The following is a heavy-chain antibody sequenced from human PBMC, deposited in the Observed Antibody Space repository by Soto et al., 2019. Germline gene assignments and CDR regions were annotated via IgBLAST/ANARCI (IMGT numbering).Heavy chain of an antibody. Sequence: SETLSVTCGVSGGSITSNNWWTWVRQPPGKGLEWIGEIYHSGRTKYNPSLKSRVTISIDTSRNQFSLKVNSVTAADTAVYYCATCQLGEYYYAMDVWGQGTTVTVSS. V-gene: IGHV4-4*02. J-gene: IGHJ6*02. CDR3: ATCQLGEYYYAMDV. CDR1: GGSITSNNW. D-gene: IGHD7-27*01. CDR2: IYHSGRT.